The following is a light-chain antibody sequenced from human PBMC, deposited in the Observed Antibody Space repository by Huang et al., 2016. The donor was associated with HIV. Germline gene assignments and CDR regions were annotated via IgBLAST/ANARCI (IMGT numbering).Light chain of an antibody. V-gene: IGKV3-15*01. CDR1: QLVSSH. CDR2: AAS. Sequence: TVMTQSPVTLSVSPGDRASLSCRSSQLVSSHLAWYQQKPGQAPRLLIYAASTRASGVPARFSGSGAGTEFTLTISTLQSEDSAVYYCQQYNDLRRTFGPGTRVEIK. J-gene: IGKJ3*01. CDR3: QQYNDLRRT.